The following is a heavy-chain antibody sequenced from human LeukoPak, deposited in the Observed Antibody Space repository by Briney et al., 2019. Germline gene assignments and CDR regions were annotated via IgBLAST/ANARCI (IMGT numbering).Heavy chain of an antibody. CDR3: ARDPYGSGSTSFDI. CDR2: IWYDGSNK. V-gene: IGHV3-33*01. CDR1: GFTFRSYG. D-gene: IGHD3-10*01. J-gene: IGHJ3*02. Sequence: HPGGSLRLSCAASGFTFRSYGMHWVRQAPGKGLGWVAVIWYDGSNKYYADSVKGRFTISRDNSKNTLYLQMNSLRAEDTAVYYCARDPYGSGSTSFDIWGQGTMVTVSS.